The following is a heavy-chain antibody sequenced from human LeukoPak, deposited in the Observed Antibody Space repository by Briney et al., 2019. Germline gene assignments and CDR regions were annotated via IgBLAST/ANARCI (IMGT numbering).Heavy chain of an antibody. Sequence: GRSLRLSCAASGFTFSDYAMHWVRQAPGKGLVWVSRINGDGSSTSYADSVKGRFTISRDNAKNTPYLQMNSLRAEDTAVYYCATHSSETYSRVPYWGQGTLVTVSS. V-gene: IGHV3-74*01. CDR3: ATHSSETYSRVPY. CDR2: INGDGSST. D-gene: IGHD1-26*01. CDR1: GFTFSDYA. J-gene: IGHJ4*02.